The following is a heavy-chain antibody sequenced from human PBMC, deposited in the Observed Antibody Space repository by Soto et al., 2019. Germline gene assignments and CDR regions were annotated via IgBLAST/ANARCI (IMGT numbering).Heavy chain of an antibody. V-gene: IGHV1-18*01. CDR3: ARDHQRYCSGGSCFFLY. J-gene: IGHJ4*02. Sequence: QLQLVQSGAEVKKPGASVKVSCKASGYTFTSYGISWVRQAPGQGLEWMGWISAYNGNTNYAQKLQGRVTMTTDTSTSTAYMELRSLRSDDPAVYYCARDHQRYCSGGSCFFLYWGQGTLVTVSS. D-gene: IGHD2-15*01. CDR2: ISAYNGNT. CDR1: GYTFTSYG.